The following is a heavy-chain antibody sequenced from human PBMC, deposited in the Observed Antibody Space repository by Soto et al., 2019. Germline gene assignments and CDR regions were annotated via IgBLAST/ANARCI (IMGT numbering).Heavy chain of an antibody. D-gene: IGHD6-19*01. CDR1: GFTFTSSA. CDR3: AAGTWIAVAGFDY. V-gene: IGHV1-58*01. Sequence: SVKVSCKASGFTFTSSAVQWVRQARGQRLEWIGWIVVGSGNTNYAQKFQERVTITRDMSTSTAYMELSSLRSEDTAVYYCAAGTWIAVAGFDYWGQGTLVTVSS. J-gene: IGHJ4*02. CDR2: IVVGSGNT.